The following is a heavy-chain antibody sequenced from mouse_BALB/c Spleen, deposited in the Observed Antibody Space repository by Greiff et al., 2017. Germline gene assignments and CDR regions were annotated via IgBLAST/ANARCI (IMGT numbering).Heavy chain of an antibody. CDR3: ASGKPWFAY. Sequence: VQLQQSGPGLVQPSQSLSITCTVSGFSLTSYGVHWVRQSPGKGLEWLGVIWSGGSTDYNAAFISRLSISKDNSKSQVFFKMNSLQANDTAIYYCASGKPWFAYWGQGTLVTVSA. CDR1: GFSLTSYG. CDR2: IWSGGST. V-gene: IGHV2-2*02. J-gene: IGHJ3*01. D-gene: IGHD1-1*01.